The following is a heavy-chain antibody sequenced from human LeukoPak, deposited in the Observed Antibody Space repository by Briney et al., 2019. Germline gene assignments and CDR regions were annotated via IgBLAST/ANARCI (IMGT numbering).Heavy chain of an antibody. J-gene: IGHJ4*02. CDR1: GGSISRGGYS. D-gene: IGHD1-26*01. CDR2: ISDTVNT. CDR3: ARSMYSGTYWGSFHF. Sequence: SETLSFTCEVSGGSISRGGYSYSWIRQPPGKGLEWIGYISDTVNTYYNPSLKSRVSISMDTSKNQLSLELRSVTAADTAVYFCARSMYSGTYWGSFHFWGQGTQVTASS. V-gene: IGHV4-30-4*07.